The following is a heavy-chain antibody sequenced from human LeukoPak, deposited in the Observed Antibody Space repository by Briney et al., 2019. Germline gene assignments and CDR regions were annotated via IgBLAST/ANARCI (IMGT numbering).Heavy chain of an antibody. CDR3: ARERWGHAFDI. V-gene: IGHV1-8*01. D-gene: IGHD1-26*01. CDR2: MNPNTGNT. J-gene: IGHJ3*02. Sequence: ASVKASCKASGYTFTSYDINWVRQASGQGLEWMGWMNPNTGNTGYAQKFQGRVTITRNTSISTVYMELSSLRSEDTAVYYCARERWGHAFDIWGQGTMVTVSS. CDR1: GYTFTSYD.